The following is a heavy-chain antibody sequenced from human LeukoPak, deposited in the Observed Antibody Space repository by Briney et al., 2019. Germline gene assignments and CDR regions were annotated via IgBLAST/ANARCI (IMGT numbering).Heavy chain of an antibody. V-gene: IGHV4-34*01. CDR2: INHSGST. CDR3: ARRYCSGGSCYSTRVGFFDY. CDR1: GGSFSGYY. J-gene: IGHJ4*02. Sequence: SETLSLTCAVYGGSFSGYYWSWIRQPPGKGLEWIGEINHSGSTNYNPSLKSRVTILVDTSKNQFSLKLSSVTAADTAVYYCARRYCSGGSCYSTRVGFFDYWGQGTLVTVSS. D-gene: IGHD2-15*01.